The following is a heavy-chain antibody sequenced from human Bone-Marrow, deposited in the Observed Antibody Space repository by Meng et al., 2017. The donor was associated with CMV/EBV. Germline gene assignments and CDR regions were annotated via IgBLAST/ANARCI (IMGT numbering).Heavy chain of an antibody. V-gene: IGHV3-48*04. Sequence: GESLKISCAASGFTFSSYSMNWVRQAPGKGLEWVSYISSGSSTIYYADSVKGRFTISRDNAKNSLYLQMNSLRAEDTAVYYCARDGHSNYGYYYGMDVWGQGTTVTVSS. J-gene: IGHJ6*02. CDR3: ARDGHSNYGYYYGMDV. D-gene: IGHD4-11*01. CDR1: GFTFSSYS. CDR2: ISSGSSTI.